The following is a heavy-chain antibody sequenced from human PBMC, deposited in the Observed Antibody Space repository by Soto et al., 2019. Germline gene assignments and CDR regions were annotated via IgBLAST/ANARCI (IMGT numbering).Heavy chain of an antibody. D-gene: IGHD3-10*01. J-gene: IGHJ4*02. CDR3: ARDGGGYYGWGSPY. CDR2: IYSGGST. CDR1: GFTVSSNY. Sequence: EVQLVESGGGLVQPGGSLRLSCAASGFTVSSNYMSWVRQAPGKGLEWVSVIYSGGSTYYADSVKGRFTISRDNSKNTMQLKMNSLSAEDTAVYYCARDGGGYYGWGSPYWGEGTLDTVSS. V-gene: IGHV3-66*01.